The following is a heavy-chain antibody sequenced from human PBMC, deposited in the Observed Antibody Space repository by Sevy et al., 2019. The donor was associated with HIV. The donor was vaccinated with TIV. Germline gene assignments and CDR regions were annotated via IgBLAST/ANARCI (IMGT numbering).Heavy chain of an antibody. CDR1: GFTFSSFA. D-gene: IGHD3-3*01. CDR2: ISYDGNNK. Sequence: GGSLRLSCAASGFTFSSFAMHWVRQAPGKGLEWVAVISYDGNNKYYADSVKGRFTISRDNSKNTLFRQMKSLRAEDRVVYYCARDSTYYDFWSGNMALDYWGQGTLVTVSS. CDR3: ARDSTYYDFWSGNMALDY. V-gene: IGHV3-30-3*01. J-gene: IGHJ4*02.